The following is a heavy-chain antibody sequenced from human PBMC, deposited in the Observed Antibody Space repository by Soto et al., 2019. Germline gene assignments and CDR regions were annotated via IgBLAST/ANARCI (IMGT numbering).Heavy chain of an antibody. Sequence: QVQLVQSGAEVKKPGASVKISCKTSGYTFTGYYIHWVRQAPGQGLEWMALINPNSGDTNYGHKFQGRVTLTRDTSINTVYMEVTSLRFDDTAVYYCAVAGLPFEYWGQGTLVPVFS. J-gene: IGHJ4*02. CDR2: INPNSGDT. CDR3: AVAGLPFEY. D-gene: IGHD6-19*01. CDR1: GYTFTGYY. V-gene: IGHV1-2*02.